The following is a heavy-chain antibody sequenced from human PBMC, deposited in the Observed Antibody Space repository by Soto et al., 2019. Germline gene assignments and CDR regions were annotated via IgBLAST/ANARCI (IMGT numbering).Heavy chain of an antibody. D-gene: IGHD2-15*01. J-gene: IGHJ3*01. CDR1: GFTVSSNY. Sequence: GGSLRLSCAASGFTVSSNYMSWVRQAPGKGLEWVSVIYSGDSTYYADSVKGRFTISRDNSKNTLYLQMNSLRAEDTAVYYCARGGGDCSGGSCYLDGAFDFWGQGTMGTVSS. CDR3: ARGGGDCSGGSCYLDGAFDF. CDR2: IYSGDST. V-gene: IGHV3-66*01.